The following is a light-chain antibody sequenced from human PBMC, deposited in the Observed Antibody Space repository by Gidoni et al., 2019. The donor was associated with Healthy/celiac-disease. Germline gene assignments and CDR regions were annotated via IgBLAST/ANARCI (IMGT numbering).Light chain of an antibody. Sequence: QSVLTPPPSVSAAPGQKVTISCSGSSSNIGNNYVSWYQPLPGTAPKLLIYDNNKRPSGIPDRFSGSKSGASATLGITGLQTGDEADYYCGTWDSSLSAGVFGGGTKLTVL. CDR1: SSNIGNNY. J-gene: IGLJ3*02. CDR2: DNN. V-gene: IGLV1-51*01. CDR3: GTWDSSLSAGV.